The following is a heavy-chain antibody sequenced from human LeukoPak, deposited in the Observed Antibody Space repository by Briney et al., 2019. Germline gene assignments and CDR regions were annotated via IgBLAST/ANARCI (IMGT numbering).Heavy chain of an antibody. Sequence: SETLSLTCTASGGSISSYSWSWIRQPPGKGLEWIGYIYYSGSTNYNPSLKSRVTISVDTSKNQFSLKLSSVTAADTAVYYCARAGRFCMDVWGQGTTVTVSS. CDR3: ARAGRFCMDV. CDR1: GGSISSYS. D-gene: IGHD3-3*01. CDR2: IYYSGST. J-gene: IGHJ6*02. V-gene: IGHV4-59*01.